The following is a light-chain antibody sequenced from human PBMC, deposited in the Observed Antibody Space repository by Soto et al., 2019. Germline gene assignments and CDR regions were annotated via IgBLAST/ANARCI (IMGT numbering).Light chain of an antibody. V-gene: IGKV1-9*01. Sequence: DIQLTQSPSYLSASVGDRVTITCRASQGMSSDLAWYQQKPGKAPNLLIYAASTLQSGVPSRFSGSGSGTDFTLTISSLQPEDFATSYCQHLNSYPLTFGGGTKVEI. CDR1: QGMSSD. CDR2: AAS. J-gene: IGKJ4*01. CDR3: QHLNSYPLT.